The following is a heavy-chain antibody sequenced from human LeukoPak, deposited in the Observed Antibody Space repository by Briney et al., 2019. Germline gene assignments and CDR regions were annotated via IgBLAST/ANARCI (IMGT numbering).Heavy chain of an antibody. CDR1: GFTFSNYW. J-gene: IGHJ3*01. CDR3: ARDYGDAFDV. Sequence: GGSLRLSCAASGFTFSNYWMHWVRQAPGKGLVWVSLINSDGSSTNYADSVKGRFTIYRDNAKNTLYLQMNSLRAEDTAVYYCARDYGDAFDVWGQGAMVTVSS. CDR2: INSDGSST. V-gene: IGHV3-74*01. D-gene: IGHD4-17*01.